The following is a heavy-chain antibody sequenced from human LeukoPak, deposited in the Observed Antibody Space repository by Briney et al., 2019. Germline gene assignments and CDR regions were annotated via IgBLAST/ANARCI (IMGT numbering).Heavy chain of an antibody. D-gene: IGHD3-22*01. CDR3: ARDRPNYYGSDGHYYRRDGDY. J-gene: IGHJ4*02. Sequence: GGSLRLSCAASGFTFSSYSMNWVRQAPGKGLEWVSSISSSSSYIYCADSVKGRFTISRDNSKNTLYLQMNSLRADDTAIYYCARDRPNYYGSDGHYYRRDGDYWGQGTLVTVSS. CDR2: ISSSSSYI. CDR1: GFTFSSYS. V-gene: IGHV3-21*04.